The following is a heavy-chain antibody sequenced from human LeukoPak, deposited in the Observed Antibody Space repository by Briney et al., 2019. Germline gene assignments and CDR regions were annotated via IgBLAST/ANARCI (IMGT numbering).Heavy chain of an antibody. CDR2: INPNSGGT. J-gene: IGHJ4*02. CDR3: ARDKPAEAALDF. Sequence: ASVKVSCKASGYTFTGYYIHWVRQAPGQGLEWMGWINPNSGGTNYAQKFQGRVPMTRERSINTAYMDLRSLTYDDTAVYYCARDKPAEAALDFWGQGTLVTVSS. V-gene: IGHV1-2*02. CDR1: GYTFTGYY.